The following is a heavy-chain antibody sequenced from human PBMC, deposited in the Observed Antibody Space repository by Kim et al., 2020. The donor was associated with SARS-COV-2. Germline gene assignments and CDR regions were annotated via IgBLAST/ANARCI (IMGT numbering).Heavy chain of an antibody. Sequence: GESLKISCKGSGYIFTNYWISWVRQMPGKGLEWMGKIDPSDSYTDYSPSFQDHVTISVDKSISTAYLQWSSLKASDTAMYYCARRGSELGIYGSGSYRDWGQGTLVTVSS. CDR3: ARRGSELGIYGSGSYRD. CDR2: IDPSDSYT. D-gene: IGHD3-10*01. V-gene: IGHV5-10-1*01. CDR1: GYIFTNYW. J-gene: IGHJ4*02.